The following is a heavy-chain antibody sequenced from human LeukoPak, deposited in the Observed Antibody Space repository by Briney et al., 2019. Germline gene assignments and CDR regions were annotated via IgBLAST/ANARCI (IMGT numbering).Heavy chain of an antibody. D-gene: IGHD5-24*01. CDR3: VTGSAEMATIWEYYFDS. CDR2: CDPEDGQT. V-gene: IGHV1-24*01. J-gene: IGHJ4*02. CDR1: GYTLTELS. Sequence: LVKVCCKVAGYTLTELSMHWMRQAPGKGLEGMGGCDPEDGQTIYGQKFQGRVTMNAHTSKDTAYMALSSLRSEDTAVYYCVTGSAEMATIWEYYFDSWGQGTLVTVSS.